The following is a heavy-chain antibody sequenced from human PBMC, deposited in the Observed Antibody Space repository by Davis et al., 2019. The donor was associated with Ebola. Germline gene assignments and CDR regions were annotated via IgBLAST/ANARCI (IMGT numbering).Heavy chain of an antibody. D-gene: IGHD4-17*01. CDR1: GFTFSIYG. V-gene: IGHV3-33*01. CDR2: IWYHGGNE. CDR3: ARRGTINAHGAYDL. J-gene: IGHJ3*01. Sequence: PGGSLRLSCEASGFTFSIYGMHWLRQAPGKGLEWVALIWYHGGNEYYADSVKGRFTISRDNSKNTLYVQMNSLRVEDTGVYYCARRGTINAHGAYDLWGQGTMVTVSS.